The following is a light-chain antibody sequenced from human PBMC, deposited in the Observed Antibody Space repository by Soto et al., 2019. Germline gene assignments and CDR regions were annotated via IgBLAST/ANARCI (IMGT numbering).Light chain of an antibody. Sequence: ELVLTQSPGTLSLSPGERATLSCRASQSIGSSFLGWYQQKPGQAPRLLIFETSSRATGAPYRFSGSGSGTDFTLTINRLEPDDFAGYYCQQYGNSPRTFGQGTKVEIK. CDR2: ETS. J-gene: IGKJ1*01. CDR3: QQYGNSPRT. CDR1: QSIGSSF. V-gene: IGKV3-20*01.